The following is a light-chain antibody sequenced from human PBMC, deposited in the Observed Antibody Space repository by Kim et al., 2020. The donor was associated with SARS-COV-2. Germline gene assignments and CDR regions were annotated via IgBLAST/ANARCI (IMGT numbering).Light chain of an antibody. CDR2: EVT. Sequence: GQAVTIARTGTSSDVCGYNYVYWYQQHPAKAPNLMIYEVTTRPSGVPDRFSGSKSGNTASLTVSGLQDEDEADYYCSSYAGSNNLVFGGGTQLTIL. J-gene: IGLJ2*01. CDR1: SSDVCGYNY. CDR3: SSYAGSNNLV. V-gene: IGLV2-8*01.